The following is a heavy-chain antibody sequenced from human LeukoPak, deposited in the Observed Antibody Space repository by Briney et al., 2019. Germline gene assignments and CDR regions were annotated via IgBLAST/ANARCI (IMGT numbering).Heavy chain of an antibody. V-gene: IGHV3-53*01. D-gene: IGHD3-10*01. CDR3: ASRPPGSDSGFLDY. CDR2: IYRGGST. CDR1: GLTVSNNY. Sequence: GGSLRLSCAASGLTVSNNYMAWVRQAPGKGLEWVSVIYRGGSTYYADFLKGRFTISRDNSKNALYLQMNTLRTEDTALYYCASRPPGSDSGFLDYWGQGTLVTVSS. J-gene: IGHJ4*02.